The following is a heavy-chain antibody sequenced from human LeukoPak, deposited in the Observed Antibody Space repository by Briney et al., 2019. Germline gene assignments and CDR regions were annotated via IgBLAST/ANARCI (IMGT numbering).Heavy chain of an antibody. J-gene: IGHJ4*02. V-gene: IGHV1-24*01. Sequence: GASVKVSCKVSGYTLTELSMHWVRQAPGKGLEWMGGFDPEDGETIYAQKFQGRVTMTEDTSTDTAYMELSSLRSEDTAVYYCAAARVTMVRGVTTGFDYCGQRNLGTVSS. CDR1: GYTLTELS. CDR2: FDPEDGET. D-gene: IGHD3-10*01. CDR3: AAARVTMVRGVTTGFDY.